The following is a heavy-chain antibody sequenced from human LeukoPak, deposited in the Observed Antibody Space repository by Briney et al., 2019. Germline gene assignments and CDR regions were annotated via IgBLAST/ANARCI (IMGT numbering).Heavy chain of an antibody. J-gene: IGHJ4*02. CDR1: GGSISSGDCY. CDR2: IYYSGST. D-gene: IGHD3-22*01. Sequence: SETLSLTCTVSGGSISSGDCYWSWIRQPPGKGLEWIGYIYYSGSTYYNPSLKSRVTISVDTSKNQFSLKLSSVTAADTAVYYCARRRGSSYYYDSSGYYMVDYWGQGTLVTVSS. V-gene: IGHV4-30-4*01. CDR3: ARRRGSSYYYDSSGYYMVDY.